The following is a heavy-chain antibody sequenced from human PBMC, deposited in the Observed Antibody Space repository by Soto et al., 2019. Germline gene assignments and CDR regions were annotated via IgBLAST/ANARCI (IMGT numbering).Heavy chain of an antibody. CDR1: GFTFSSYA. D-gene: IGHD5-12*01. CDR3: ARDKVATLFYYYGMDV. Sequence: QVQLVESGGGVVQPGRSLRLSCAASGFTFSSYAMHWVRQAPGKGLEWVAVISYDGSNKYYADSVKGRFTISRDNSKNTLYLQMNSLRAEDTAVDYCARDKVATLFYYYGMDVWGQGTTVTVS. V-gene: IGHV3-30-3*01. CDR2: ISYDGSNK. J-gene: IGHJ6*02.